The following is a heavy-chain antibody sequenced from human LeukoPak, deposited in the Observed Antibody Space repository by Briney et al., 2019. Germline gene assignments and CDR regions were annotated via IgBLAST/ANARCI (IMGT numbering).Heavy chain of an antibody. CDR3: AKDNRSGSYPYYYYYMDV. CDR2: IRYDGSNK. CDR1: GFTFSSYG. J-gene: IGHJ6*03. V-gene: IGHV3-30*02. Sequence: GGSLRLSCAASGFTFSSYGMHWVRQAPGKGLEWVAFIRYDGSNKYYADSVKGRFTISRDNSKNTLYLQMNSLRAEDTAVYYCAKDNRSGSYPYYYYYMDVWGKGTTVTVSS. D-gene: IGHD1-26*01.